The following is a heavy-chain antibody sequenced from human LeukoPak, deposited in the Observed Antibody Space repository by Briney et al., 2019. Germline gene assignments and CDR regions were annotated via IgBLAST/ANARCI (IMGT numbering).Heavy chain of an antibody. CDR2: IYHSGST. CDR1: GYSISSGYY. J-gene: IGHJ4*02. D-gene: IGHD1-26*01. CDR3: ARSCYFDY. V-gene: IGHV4-38-2*01. Sequence: PSETLSPTCSVSGYSISSGYYWGWIRQPPGKGLEWIGSIYHSGSTYYSPSLKSRVTVSLDTSKNQFSLKVRSVTAADTAVYYCARSCYFDYWGQGTLVTVSS.